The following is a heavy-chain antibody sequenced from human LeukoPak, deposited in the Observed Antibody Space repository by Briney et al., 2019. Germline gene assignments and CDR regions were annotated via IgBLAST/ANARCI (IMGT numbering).Heavy chain of an antibody. CDR3: ARGGGTAMVTDYYGMDV. Sequence: SETLSLTCTVPGGSISSYYWSWIRQPPGKGLEWIGYIYYSGSTHYSPSLKSRVTISVDTSKNQFSLNLSSVTAADTAVYYCARGGGTAMVTDYYGMDVWGQGTTVTVSS. V-gene: IGHV4-59*01. CDR1: GGSISSYY. CDR2: IYYSGST. J-gene: IGHJ6*02. D-gene: IGHD5-18*01.